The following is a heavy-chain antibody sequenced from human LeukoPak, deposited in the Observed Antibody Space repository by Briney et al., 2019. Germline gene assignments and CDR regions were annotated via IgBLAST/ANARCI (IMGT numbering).Heavy chain of an antibody. CDR2: ISWNSGSI. V-gene: IGHV3-9*01. J-gene: IGHJ4*02. D-gene: IGHD5-12*01. CDR3: AAQYYGGYVRDY. CDR1: GFTFDDYA. Sequence: GGSLRLSCAASGFTFDDYAMHWVRQAPGKGLEWVSGISWNSGSIGYADSVKGRFTISRDNAKNSLYLQMNSLRAEDTAVYYCAAQYYGGYVRDYWGQGTLVTVSS.